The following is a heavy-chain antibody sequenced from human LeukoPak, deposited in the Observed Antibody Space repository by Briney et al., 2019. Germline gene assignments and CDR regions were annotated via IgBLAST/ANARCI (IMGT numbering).Heavy chain of an antibody. CDR1: GGSISSYY. J-gene: IGHJ4*02. Sequence: SETLSLTCTVSGGSISSYYWGWIRQPPGKGLEWIGSIYYSGSTYYNPSLKSRVTISVDTSKNQFSLRLSSVTAADTAVYYCARAYVWGSYRYRYFDYWGQGTLVTVSS. D-gene: IGHD3-16*02. V-gene: IGHV4-39*01. CDR2: IYYSGST. CDR3: ARAYVWGSYRYRYFDY.